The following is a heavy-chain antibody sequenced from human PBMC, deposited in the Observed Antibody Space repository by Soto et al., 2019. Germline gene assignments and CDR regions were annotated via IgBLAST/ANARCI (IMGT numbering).Heavy chain of an antibody. CDR1: GGSISNSNW. V-gene: IGHV4-4*02. Sequence: PSETLSLTCAVFGGSISNSNWWTWVRQPPGKGLDWIGEIFHSGSTNYNSSLMGRVTISVDKANNHFSLKLTSVTAADTAVYYCARDNNDFWSLYPLAFDYWGQGALVTVSS. CDR3: ARDNNDFWSLYPLAFDY. D-gene: IGHD3-3*01. CDR2: IFHSGST. J-gene: IGHJ4*02.